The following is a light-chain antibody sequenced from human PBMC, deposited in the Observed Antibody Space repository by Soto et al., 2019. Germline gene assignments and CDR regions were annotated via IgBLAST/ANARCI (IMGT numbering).Light chain of an antibody. Sequence: DIQMTESPSSLSASGGDRVTISCRASQGISNYLAWYQQKPGKVPKLLIYAAATLQSGVPSRFSGSGSGTDFTLTISSLQPEDVATYYCQKYNSAPWTFGQGTKVEIK. CDR3: QKYNSAPWT. V-gene: IGKV1-27*01. CDR2: AAA. J-gene: IGKJ1*01. CDR1: QGISNY.